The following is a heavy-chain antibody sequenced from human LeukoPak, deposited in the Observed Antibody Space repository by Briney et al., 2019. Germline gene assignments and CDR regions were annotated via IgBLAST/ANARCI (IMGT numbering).Heavy chain of an antibody. CDR3: ARDSSSGSDY. Sequence: PGGSLRLSCTASGFIFTTYGLHWVRQAPGKGLEWVAFLSYDEPNQYYADSAKGRFSISRDNSKNTVYLQMNSLRAEDTAVYYCARDSSSGSDYWGQGTLVTVSS. J-gene: IGHJ4*02. D-gene: IGHD6-19*01. V-gene: IGHV3-30*03. CDR1: GFIFTTYG. CDR2: LSYDEPNQ.